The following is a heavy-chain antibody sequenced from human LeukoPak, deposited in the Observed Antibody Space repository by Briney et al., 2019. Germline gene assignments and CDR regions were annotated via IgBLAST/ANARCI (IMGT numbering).Heavy chain of an antibody. CDR1: GFTFSNYA. CDR2: LTSSGDDT. D-gene: IGHD4-11*01. V-gene: IGHV3-23*01. J-gene: IGHJ4*02. Sequence: GGSLRLSCAASGFTFSNYAMTWVRQAPGKELEWVSSLTSSGDDTYYSDSVKGRFTISRDNSRNTLYLHMNSLRAEDTAVYYCAKGNSYYYFDYWGQGILVTVSS. CDR3: AKGNSYYYFDY.